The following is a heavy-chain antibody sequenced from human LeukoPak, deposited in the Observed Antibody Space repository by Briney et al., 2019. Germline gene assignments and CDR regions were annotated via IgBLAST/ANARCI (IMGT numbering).Heavy chain of an antibody. CDR2: IGHSGDT. Sequence: PSETLSLTCTVSGGSISTYYWSWIRQPPGKGLEWIGEIGHSGDTNYNPSLKSRITMSVDTSKKQFSLKLSSVTAADTAVYYCARRANNGSPGIWGLGTLVTVSS. V-gene: IGHV4-34*01. D-gene: IGHD1-26*01. J-gene: IGHJ4*02. CDR1: GGSISTYY. CDR3: ARRANNGSPGI.